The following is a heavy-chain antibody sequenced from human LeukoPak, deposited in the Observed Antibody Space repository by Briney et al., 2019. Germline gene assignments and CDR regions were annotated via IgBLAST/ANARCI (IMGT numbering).Heavy chain of an antibody. CDR2: ISSSGRTK. J-gene: IGHJ6*03. Sequence: PSGGSLRLSCAASGFTFSSYEMNWVRQAPGKGLEWVSYISSSGRTKYYADSVKGRFTISRDNAEKSLYLQMNSLRAEDTAVYYCARGRHYYESSGYYLFMGVWGRGTTVTISS. CDR3: ARGRHYYESSGYYLFMGV. V-gene: IGHV3-48*03. D-gene: IGHD3-22*01. CDR1: GFTFSSYE.